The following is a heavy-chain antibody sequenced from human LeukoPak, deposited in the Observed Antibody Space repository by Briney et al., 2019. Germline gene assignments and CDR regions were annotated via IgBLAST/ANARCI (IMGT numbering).Heavy chain of an antibody. Sequence: GGSLRLSCAASGFTFSSYGMHWVRQAPGKGLEWVSSISSSSSYIYYADSVKGRFTISRDNAKNSLYLQMNSLRAEDTAVYYCARDSVGASRFDPWGQGTLVTVSS. CDR2: ISSSSSYI. CDR1: GFTFSSYG. J-gene: IGHJ5*02. V-gene: IGHV3-21*01. D-gene: IGHD1-26*01. CDR3: ARDSVGASRFDP.